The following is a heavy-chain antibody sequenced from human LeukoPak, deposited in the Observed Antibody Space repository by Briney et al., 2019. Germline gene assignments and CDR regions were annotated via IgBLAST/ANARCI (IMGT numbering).Heavy chain of an antibody. D-gene: IGHD2-2*02. CDR2: VYHNGTP. V-gene: IGHV4-4*02. J-gene: IGHJ6*02. Sequence: SGTLSLTCAVSVGSISSGNWWSWVRQSPGKGLEWIGEVYHNGTPNYNPSLKSRVTISADTFKNHFSLKLTSVIAADTAVYYCATAPILRGEAGEQYKYGMDVWGQGTTVIVSS. CDR3: ATAPILRGEAGEQYKYGMDV. CDR1: VGSISSGNW.